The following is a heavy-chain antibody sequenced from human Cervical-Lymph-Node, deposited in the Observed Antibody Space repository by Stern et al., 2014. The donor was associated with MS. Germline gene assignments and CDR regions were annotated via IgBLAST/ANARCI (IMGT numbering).Heavy chain of an antibody. Sequence: QLVQSGGGLVQPGRSLRLSCAASGFTFDRFAMHWVRQAPGKGLEWVSGISWNSGGIGYADSVKGRFTISRDNAKNSLYLLMNSLTTEDTALYYCAKDTSPSYDSYYGMDVWGQGTTVTVSS. CDR1: GFTFDRFA. V-gene: IGHV3-9*01. D-gene: IGHD5-18*01. J-gene: IGHJ6*02. CDR3: AKDTSPSYDSYYGMDV. CDR2: ISWNSGGI.